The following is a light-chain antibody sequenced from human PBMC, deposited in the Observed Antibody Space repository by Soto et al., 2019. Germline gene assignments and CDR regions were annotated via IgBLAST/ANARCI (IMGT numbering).Light chain of an antibody. CDR2: GAS. CDR1: QSGSSY. V-gene: IGKV3-20*01. J-gene: IGKJ5*01. Sequence: IVLTQSPATLSLSPGERATLSIXASQSGSSYLAWYQQKPGQAPRXVIYGASSRATGIPDRFSGSGSGTDFTLTISRLEPEDFALYYCQQYGGSPITFGLGTRLEIK. CDR3: QQYGGSPIT.